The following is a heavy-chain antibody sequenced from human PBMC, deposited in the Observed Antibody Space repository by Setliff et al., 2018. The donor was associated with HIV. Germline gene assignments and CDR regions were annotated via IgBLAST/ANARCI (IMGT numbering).Heavy chain of an antibody. CDR3: ARGSVEMATYYFDY. V-gene: IGHV4-38-2*01. D-gene: IGHD5-12*01. J-gene: IGHJ4*02. CDR1: GYSISSGYY. Sequence: PSETLSLTCAVSGYSISSGYYWGWIRQPPGKGLEWVGSIYHSGTTYYNPSLKSRVTISVDTSKNQFSLKLSSVTAADTAVYYCARGSVEMATYYFDYWGQGTLVTVSS. CDR2: IYHSGTT.